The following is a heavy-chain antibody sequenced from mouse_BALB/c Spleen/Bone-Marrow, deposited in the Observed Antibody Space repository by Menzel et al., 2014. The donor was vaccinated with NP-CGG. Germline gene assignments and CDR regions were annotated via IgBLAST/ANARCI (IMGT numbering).Heavy chain of an antibody. Sequence: DLVKPGASVKLSCKASGYTFTSYWINWIKQRPGQGLEWIGRIAPGSGSTYYNEMFKGKATLTVDTSSSTAYIQRSSLSSEDSAVYFCAISRDGYFDVWGAGTTVTVSS. CDR1: GYTFTSYW. CDR3: AISRDGYFDV. V-gene: IGHV1S41*01. CDR2: IAPGSGST. J-gene: IGHJ1*01.